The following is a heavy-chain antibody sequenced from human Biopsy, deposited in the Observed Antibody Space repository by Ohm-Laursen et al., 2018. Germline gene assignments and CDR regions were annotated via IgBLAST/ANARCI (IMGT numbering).Heavy chain of an antibody. CDR1: GGTFSSYS. CDR3: TADADGYYTEFDY. CDR2: IVPILGHL. V-gene: IGHV1-69*04. J-gene: IGHJ4*02. D-gene: IGHD3-3*01. Sequence: SSVKVSCKSSGGTFSSYSISCVRQAPGQGLVWVGRIVPILGHLNYAQRFQGRVSITADKSTTYVYMELSRLTSGDTAVYYCTADADGYYTEFDYWGPGTLVTVSS.